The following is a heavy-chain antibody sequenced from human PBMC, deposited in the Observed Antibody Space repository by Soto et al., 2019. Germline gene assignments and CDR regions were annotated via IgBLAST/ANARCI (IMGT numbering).Heavy chain of an antibody. CDR3: ARHESGRARLDAFDI. J-gene: IGHJ3*02. V-gene: IGHV4-39*01. D-gene: IGHD4-17*01. CDR2: IYYSGST. Sequence: QLQLQESGPGLVKPSETLSLTCTVSGGSISSSSYYWGWIRQPPGKGLEWIGSIYYSGSTYYNPSLKSRVTISVDTSKNQFSLKLSSVTAADTAVYYCARHESGRARLDAFDIWGQGTMVTVSS. CDR1: GGSISSSSYY.